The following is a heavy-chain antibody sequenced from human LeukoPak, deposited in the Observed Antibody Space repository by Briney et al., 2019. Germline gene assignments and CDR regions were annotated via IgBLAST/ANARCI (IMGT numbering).Heavy chain of an antibody. J-gene: IGHJ3*02. CDR2: INHSGST. V-gene: IGHV4-34*01. CDR3: PRRVGHSYGVTGAGAFDM. D-gene: IGHD5-18*01. CDR1: GGSFSGYY. Sequence: SETLSLTCAVYGGSFSGYYWSWIRQPPGKGLEWIGEINHSGSTNYNPSLKGRVTISVDTSKNQFSLKLSSVTAADTAVYYCPRRVGHSYGVTGAGAFDMWGQGTMVTVSS.